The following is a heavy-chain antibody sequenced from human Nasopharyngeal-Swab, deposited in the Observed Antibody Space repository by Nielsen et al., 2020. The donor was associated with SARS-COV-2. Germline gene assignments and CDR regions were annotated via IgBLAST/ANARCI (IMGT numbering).Heavy chain of an antibody. CDR3: ARDGGAAVADWYYYMDV. D-gene: IGHD3-16*01. Sequence: RHATGQGLVWVSTISGAGDLIFYADPVWGRFTISRDNSKNTLYLQMDRLRLEDTAVYYCARDGGAAVADWYYYMDVWGEGTTVTVSS. V-gene: IGHV3-23*01. CDR2: ISGAGDLI. J-gene: IGHJ6*03.